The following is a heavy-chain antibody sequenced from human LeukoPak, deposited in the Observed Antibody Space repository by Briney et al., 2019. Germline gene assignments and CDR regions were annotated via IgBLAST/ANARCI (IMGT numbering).Heavy chain of an antibody. J-gene: IGHJ4*02. CDR1: GGSISSGNYY. D-gene: IGHD3-10*01. Sequence: PSETLSLTCTVSGGSISSGNYYWSWIRQPAGKGLEWIGRIYTSGNTNYNPSLKSRVTISVDTSKNQFSLKLSSVTAADTAVYYCARHDGLWFGELSGHYFDYWGQGTLVTVSS. V-gene: IGHV4-61*02. CDR3: ARHDGLWFGELSGHYFDY. CDR2: IYTSGNT.